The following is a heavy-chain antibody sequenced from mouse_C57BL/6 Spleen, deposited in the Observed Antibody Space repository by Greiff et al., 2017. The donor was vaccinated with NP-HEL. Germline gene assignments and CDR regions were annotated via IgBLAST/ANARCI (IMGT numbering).Heavy chain of an antibody. Sequence: EVQLQQSGPELVKPGASVKISCKASGYSFTGYYMNWVKQSPEKSLEWIGEINPSTGGTTYNQKFKAKATLTVDKSSSTAYMQLKSLTSEDSAVYYCARGALIYDGYYPFAYWGPGTLVTVSA. CDR2: INPSTGGT. CDR3: ARGALIYDGYYPFAY. CDR1: GYSFTGYY. D-gene: IGHD2-3*01. J-gene: IGHJ3*01. V-gene: IGHV1-42*01.